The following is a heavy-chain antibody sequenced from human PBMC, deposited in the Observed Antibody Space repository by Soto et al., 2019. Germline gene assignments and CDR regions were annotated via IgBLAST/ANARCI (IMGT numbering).Heavy chain of an antibody. CDR2: IFHGGST. J-gene: IGHJ4*02. D-gene: IGHD3-22*01. V-gene: IGHV4-34*12. Sequence: PSETLPLTCAVYGGSFSGYFWSWIRQPPGKGLEWIGEIFHGGSTNYSPSLKRRVTISVDTSKNQFSLELSSVTAADTAVYYCARPHYDSNTFYYFFDYWGKGTLVTVSS. CDR1: GGSFSGYF. CDR3: ARPHYDSNTFYYFFDY.